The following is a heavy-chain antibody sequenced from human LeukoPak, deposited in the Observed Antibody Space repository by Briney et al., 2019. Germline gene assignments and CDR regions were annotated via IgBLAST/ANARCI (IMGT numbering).Heavy chain of an antibody. V-gene: IGHV4-34*01. Sequence: PSETLSLTCAVYGGSFSGYYWSWIRQPPGKGLEWIGEINHSGSTNYNPSLKIRVTISVDTSKNQFSLKLSSVTAADTAVYYCARRSLGDYWGQGTLVTVSS. J-gene: IGHJ4*02. D-gene: IGHD3-16*01. CDR3: ARRSLGDY. CDR2: INHSGST. CDR1: GGSFSGYY.